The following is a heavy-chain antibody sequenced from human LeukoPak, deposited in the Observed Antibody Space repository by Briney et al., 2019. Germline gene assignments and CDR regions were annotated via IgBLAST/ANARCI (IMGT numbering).Heavy chain of an antibody. D-gene: IGHD6-19*01. CDR1: GRSFSSHY. CDR2: INPRGST. Sequence: PSETLSLTCGVSGRSFSSHYWTWIRQPPGKGLEWIGEINPRGSTNYNPSLESRVTVSADTSRNQLSLSLTSVTAADSAVYFCARGLRQGSAWSWGPKEKSYQYMDVWGTGTTVIVSS. CDR3: ARGLRQGSAWSWGPKEKSYQYMDV. V-gene: IGHV4-34*01. J-gene: IGHJ6*04.